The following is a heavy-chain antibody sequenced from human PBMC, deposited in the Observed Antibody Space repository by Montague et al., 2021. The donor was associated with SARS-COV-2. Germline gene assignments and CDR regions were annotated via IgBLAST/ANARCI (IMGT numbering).Heavy chain of an antibody. CDR2: IHHGGST. Sequence: SETLSLTCTVYGGSFSTYSWNWMRQPPAKGLQWIVEIHHGGSTNYNPSLKSRVTISADTSKNHFSLKLTSVAAADTAVYYCAGLGDAVVQSPILGVAPYYSYYYMDVWGKGTTVTVSS. CDR1: GGSFSTYS. J-gene: IGHJ6*03. CDR3: AGLGDAVVQSPILGVAPYYSYYYMDV. D-gene: IGHD4-23*01. V-gene: IGHV4-34*01.